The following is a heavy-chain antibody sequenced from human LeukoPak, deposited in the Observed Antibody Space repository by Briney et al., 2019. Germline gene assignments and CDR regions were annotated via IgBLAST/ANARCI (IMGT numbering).Heavy chain of an antibody. CDR3: ARDSSYLWVAVGETSYYYYGMDV. Sequence: PGGSLRLSCAASGFTFSSYWMSWVRQAPGKGLEWVANINQDGSEKYYVGSLKGRFTISRDNAKNSLFLQMSSLRAEDTAVYYCARDSSYLWVAVGETSYYYYGMDVWGQGTTVTVSS. CDR2: INQDGSEK. V-gene: IGHV3-7*01. D-gene: IGHD2-15*01. CDR1: GFTFSSYW. J-gene: IGHJ6*02.